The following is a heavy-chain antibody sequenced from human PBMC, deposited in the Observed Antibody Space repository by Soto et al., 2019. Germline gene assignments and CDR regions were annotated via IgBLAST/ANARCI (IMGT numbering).Heavy chain of an antibody. CDR1: GGTFSSYA. CDR3: ARDREVVRPRERRYCGSTSCYGGRSYGMDV. Sequence: SVKVSCKASGGTFSSYAISWVRQAPGQGLEWMGGIIPIFGTANYAQKFQGRVTITADESTSTAYMELSSLRSEDTAVYYCARDREVVRPRERRYCGSTSCYGGRSYGMDVWGQGTTVTVSS. V-gene: IGHV1-69*13. J-gene: IGHJ6*02. CDR2: IIPIFGTA. D-gene: IGHD2-2*01.